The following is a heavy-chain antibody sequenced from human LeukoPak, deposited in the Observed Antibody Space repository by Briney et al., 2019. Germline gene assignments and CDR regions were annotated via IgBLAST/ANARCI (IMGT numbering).Heavy chain of an antibody. CDR3: ARDGAYDGSDSDYGTLYYFDY. CDR2: MYYSGST. Sequence: SETLSLTCTVSAASIGSYYLSWIRQPPGKRLEWIGYMYYSGSTNYNPSLESRVTMSVDTSKNQFSLRLTSVTAADTAVYYCARDGAYDGSDSDYGTLYYFDYWGQGTLVTVPS. J-gene: IGHJ4*02. CDR1: AASIGSYY. V-gene: IGHV4-59*12. D-gene: IGHD3-22*01.